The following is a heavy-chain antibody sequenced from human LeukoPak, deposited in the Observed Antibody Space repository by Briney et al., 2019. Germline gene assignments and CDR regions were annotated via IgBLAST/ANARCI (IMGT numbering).Heavy chain of an antibody. CDR3: ARGGYAGWFDP. Sequence: KPSETLSLTCAVYGGSFSGYYWSWIRQPPGKGLEWIGEINHSGSTNYNPSLKSRVTISVDTSKNQFSLKLSSVTAADTAVYYCARGGYAGWFDPWGQGTLVTVSS. CDR2: INHSGST. V-gene: IGHV4-34*01. J-gene: IGHJ5*02. CDR1: GGSFSGYY. D-gene: IGHD5-12*01.